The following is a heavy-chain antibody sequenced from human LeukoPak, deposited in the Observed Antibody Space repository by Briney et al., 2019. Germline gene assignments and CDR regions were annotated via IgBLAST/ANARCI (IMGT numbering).Heavy chain of an antibody. D-gene: IGHD3-10*01. CDR3: ARGDLLWFGELLSSFDY. J-gene: IGHJ4*02. Sequence: GGSLRLSCAASGFTFSSYSMNWVRQAPGKGLEWVSSISSSSSYIYYADSVKGRFTISRDNAKNSLYLQMNSLRAEDTAVYYCARGDLLWFGELLSSFDYWDQGTLVTVSS. V-gene: IGHV3-21*01. CDR2: ISSSSSYI. CDR1: GFTFSSYS.